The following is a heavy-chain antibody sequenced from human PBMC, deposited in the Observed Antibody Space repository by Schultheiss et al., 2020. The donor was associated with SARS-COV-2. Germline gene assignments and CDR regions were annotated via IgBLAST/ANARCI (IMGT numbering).Heavy chain of an antibody. Sequence: GGSLRLSCADAGFTFSSYAMSWVRQAPGKGLEWVSAISGSGGSTYYADSVKGRFTISRDNSKNTLYLQMYSLRAEDTAVYYCAKGRYSGYDCNDYWGQGTLVTVSS. CDR3: AKGRYSGYDCNDY. J-gene: IGHJ4*02. D-gene: IGHD5-12*01. CDR1: GFTFSSYA. V-gene: IGHV3-23*01. CDR2: ISGSGGST.